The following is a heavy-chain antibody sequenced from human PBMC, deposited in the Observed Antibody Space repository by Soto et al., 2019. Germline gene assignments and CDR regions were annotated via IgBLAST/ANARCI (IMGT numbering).Heavy chain of an antibody. Sequence: QVQLVQSGTEVKKPGASVKVSCKASSYTFTSYGISWVRQAPGQGLEWMGWVSAYDGDTNYAQNLRGRVTMTTDTSTSTAYIELRSLRSDDTALYYWARDLDYGDNDDVFDIWGQGTRV. V-gene: IGHV1-18*01. CDR1: SYTFTSYG. J-gene: IGHJ3*02. CDR2: VSAYDGDT. CDR3: ARDLDYGDNDDVFDI. D-gene: IGHD4-17*01.